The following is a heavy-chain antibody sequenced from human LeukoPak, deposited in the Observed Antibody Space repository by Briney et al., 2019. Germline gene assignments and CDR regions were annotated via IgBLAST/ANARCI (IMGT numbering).Heavy chain of an antibody. J-gene: IGHJ4*02. D-gene: IGHD5-24*01. CDR3: ARARRGVEMATIFDF. V-gene: IGHV1-18*01. CDR1: GYTFTSYG. CDR2: ISAYNGNT. Sequence: ASVTVSCKASGYTFTSYGISWVRQTPGQGLEWMGWISAYNGNTKYAQKLQGRVTMTTDTSTSTAYMELRSLRSDDTAVYYCARARRGVEMATIFDFWGQGTLVTVSS.